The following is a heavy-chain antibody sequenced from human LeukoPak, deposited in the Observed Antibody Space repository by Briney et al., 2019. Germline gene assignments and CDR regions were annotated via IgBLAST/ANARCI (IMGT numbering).Heavy chain of an antibody. CDR3: ARDHDYIWGSYRIPLDY. J-gene: IGHJ4*02. V-gene: IGHV3-48*02. CDR1: GFTFSSYS. Sequence: GGSLRLSCAASGFTFSSYSMNWVRQAPGKGLEWVSYISSSSGSIYYADSVKGRSTISRDNAKNSLYLQMNSLRDEDTAVYYCARDHDYIWGSYRIPLDYWGRGTLVTVSS. CDR2: ISSSSGSI. D-gene: IGHD3-16*02.